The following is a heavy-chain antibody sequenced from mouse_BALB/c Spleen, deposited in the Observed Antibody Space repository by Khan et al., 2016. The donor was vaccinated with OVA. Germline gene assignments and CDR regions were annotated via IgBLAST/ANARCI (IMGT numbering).Heavy chain of an antibody. CDR3: AKYTPDYYSMDY. CDR1: GFSLNSYG. J-gene: IGHJ4*01. V-gene: IGHV2-3*01. CDR2: IWGDGST. Sequence: QVQLKESGPGLAAPSQSLSITCTASGFSLNSYGVNWVRQPPGKGLEWLGVIWGDGSTNDHSALISRLIISKDNSKSQVYLKLNSLQTDDTATYYCAKYTPDYYSMDYWGQGTSVTVSS.